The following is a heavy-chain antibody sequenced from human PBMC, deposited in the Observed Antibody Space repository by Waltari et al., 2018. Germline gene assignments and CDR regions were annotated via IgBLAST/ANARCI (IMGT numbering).Heavy chain of an antibody. D-gene: IGHD2-15*01. CDR3: ARGRGYCSGGSCSTTDFDY. J-gene: IGHJ4*02. CDR1: GGSFSGYY. Sequence: QVQLQQWGAGLLKPSETLSLTCAVYGGSFSGYYWSWIRQPPGKGLEWIGEINHSGSTNYNPSLKSRVTIAVDTSKNQFSLKLSSVTAADTAVYYCARGRGYCSGGSCSTTDFDYWGQGTLVTVSS. CDR2: INHSGST. V-gene: IGHV4-34*01.